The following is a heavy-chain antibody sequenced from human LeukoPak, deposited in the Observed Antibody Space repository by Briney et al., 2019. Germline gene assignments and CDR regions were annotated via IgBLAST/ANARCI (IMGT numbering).Heavy chain of an antibody. J-gene: IGHJ4*02. D-gene: IGHD1-26*01. CDR1: GFTFSGYA. Sequence: PGGSLRLSCAASGFTFSGYAMHWVRQAPGKGLEWVAVISYDGSNKYYADSVKGRFTISRDNSKNTLYLQMNSLRAENTAVYYCARGEKWELPYFDYWGQGSLVTVSS. CDR2: ISYDGSNK. V-gene: IGHV3-30*04. CDR3: ARGEKWELPYFDY.